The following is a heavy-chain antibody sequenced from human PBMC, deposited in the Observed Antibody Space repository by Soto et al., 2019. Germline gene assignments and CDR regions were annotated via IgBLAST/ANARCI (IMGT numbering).Heavy chain of an antibody. CDR1: GGSISSGGYY. J-gene: IGHJ4*02. CDR2: IYYSGST. CDR3: ARGFYGSGSYYGHLFDY. V-gene: IGHV4-31*03. D-gene: IGHD3-10*01. Sequence: SETLSLTCTVSGGSISSGGYYWSWIRQHPGKGLEWIGYIYYSGSTYYNPSLKSRVTISVDTSKNQFSLKLSSVTAADTAVYYCARGFYGSGSYYGHLFDYWGQGTLVTVSS.